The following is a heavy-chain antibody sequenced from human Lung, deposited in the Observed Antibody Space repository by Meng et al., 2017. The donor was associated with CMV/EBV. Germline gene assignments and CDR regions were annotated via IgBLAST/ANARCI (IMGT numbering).Heavy chain of an antibody. CDR2: IKGDGSDK. J-gene: IGHJ6*01. V-gene: IGHV3-7*01. Sequence: GGSLRLSCAASGFTFRNYWMSWVRQAPGKGLEWVANIKGDGSDKGYVDSVKGRFTISRDNARNSLYMEMNSLRAEDTAVYYCVPHDCAMDVWGQGNTVHGYS. CDR3: VPHDCAMDV. CDR1: GFTFRNYW.